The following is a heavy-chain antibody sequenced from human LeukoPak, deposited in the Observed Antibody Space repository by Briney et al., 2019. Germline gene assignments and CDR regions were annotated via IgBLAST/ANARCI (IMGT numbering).Heavy chain of an antibody. CDR2: IYYTGST. J-gene: IGHJ4*02. CDR1: GGSISTYY. CDR3: ARVDSSNWYDSRGYFDY. V-gene: IGHV4-59*01. Sequence: SETLSLTCTVSGGSISTYYWSWIRQPPGKGLEWIGYIYYTGSTNYNPSLKSRVTISINTSKNQFSLKLRSVTAADTAVYYCARVDSSNWYDSRGYFDYWGQGTLVTVSS. D-gene: IGHD6-13*01.